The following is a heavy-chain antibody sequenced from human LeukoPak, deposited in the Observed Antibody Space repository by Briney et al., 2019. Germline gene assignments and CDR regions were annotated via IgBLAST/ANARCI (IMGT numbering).Heavy chain of an antibody. J-gene: IGHJ3*02. V-gene: IGHV4-59*01. CDR1: GGSTSTYY. CDR3: ARDLGVMVRAFDI. D-gene: IGHD5-18*01. CDR2: IYYSGST. Sequence: SETLSLTCTVSGGSTSTYYWSWIRQPPGRGLEWIGYIYYSGSTSYNPSLKSRVTISVDTSKNQISLKLSSVTAADTAVYYCARDLGVMVRAFDIWGQGTMVTVSS.